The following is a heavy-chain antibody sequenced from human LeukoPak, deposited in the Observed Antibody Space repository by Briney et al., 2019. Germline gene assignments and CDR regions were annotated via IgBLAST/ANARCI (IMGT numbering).Heavy chain of an antibody. J-gene: IGHJ4*02. D-gene: IGHD7-27*01. CDR3: TRVLLGNDYFDY. CDR2: IYYSGST. CDR1: GGSISSGDYY. V-gene: IGHV4-30-4*08. Sequence: PSETLSLTCTVSGGSISSGDYYWSWIRQPPGKGLEWIGYIYYSGSTYYNPSLKSRVTISVDTSKNQFSLKLSSVTAADTAVYYCTRVLLGNDYFDYWGQGTLVTVSS.